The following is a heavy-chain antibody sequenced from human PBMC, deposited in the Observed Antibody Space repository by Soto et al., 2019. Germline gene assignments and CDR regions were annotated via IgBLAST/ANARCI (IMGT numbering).Heavy chain of an antibody. CDR1: GGSFSGYY. D-gene: IGHD5-18*01. CDR2: INHSGST. J-gene: IGHJ3*02. Sequence: SETLSLTCAVYGGSFSGYYWSWIRQPPGKGLEWIGEINHSGSTNYNPSLKSRVTISVDTSKNQFSLKLSSVTAADTAVYYCARVVDTAMVKAFDIWGQGTMVTVSS. V-gene: IGHV4-34*01. CDR3: ARVVDTAMVKAFDI.